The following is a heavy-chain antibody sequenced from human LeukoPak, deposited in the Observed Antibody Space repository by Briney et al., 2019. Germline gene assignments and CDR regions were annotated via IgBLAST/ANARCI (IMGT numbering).Heavy chain of an antibody. V-gene: IGHV3-43D*03. CDR2: ISWDGGST. CDR3: AKGGVITYYYYMDV. CDR1: GFTFDDYA. D-gene: IGHD3-10*01. Sequence: GGSLRLSCAASGFTFDDYAMHWVRQAPGKGLEWVSLISWDGGSTYYADSVKGRFTISRDNSKNSLYLQMNSLRAEDTALYYCAKGGVITYYYYMDVWGKGTTVTVSS. J-gene: IGHJ6*03.